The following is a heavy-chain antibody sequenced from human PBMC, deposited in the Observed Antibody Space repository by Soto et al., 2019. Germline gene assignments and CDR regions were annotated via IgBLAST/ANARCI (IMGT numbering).Heavy chain of an antibody. CDR2: IVVGSGNT. Sequence: ASVKVSCKASGYTFISYAMYWVRQARGQRLEWIGWIVVGSGNTNYAQKFQERVTITRDMSTSTAYMELSSLRSEDTAVYYCAAVFSDSSGWYRVLDIWGQGTMVTVSS. V-gene: IGHV1-58*02. J-gene: IGHJ3*02. D-gene: IGHD6-19*01. CDR1: GYTFISYA. CDR3: AAVFSDSSGWYRVLDI.